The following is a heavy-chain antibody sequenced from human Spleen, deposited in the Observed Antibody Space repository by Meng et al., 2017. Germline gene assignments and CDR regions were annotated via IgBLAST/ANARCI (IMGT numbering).Heavy chain of an antibody. CDR3: ARDRALNYYGSGSYCFGY. Sequence: GESLKISCAASGFTFYNYAMHWVRQAPGKGLEWVAVISYDGSNKYYADSVKGRFTISRDNSKNTLYLQMNSLRAEDTAVYYCARDRALNYYGSGSYCFGYWGQGTLVTVSS. V-gene: IGHV3-30*01. CDR2: ISYDGSNK. D-gene: IGHD3-10*01. J-gene: IGHJ4*02. CDR1: GFTFYNYA.